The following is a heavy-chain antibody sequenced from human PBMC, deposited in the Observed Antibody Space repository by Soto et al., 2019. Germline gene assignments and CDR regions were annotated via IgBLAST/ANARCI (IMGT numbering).Heavy chain of an antibody. Sequence: GASVKVSCKASGYTFTSYGISWVRQAPGQGLEWMGWISAYNGNTNYAQKLQGRVTMTTDTSTSTAYMELRSLRSDDTAVYYCARGPGVNDFWSGSGFDYWGQGTLVTVSS. CDR3: ARGPGVNDFWSGSGFDY. V-gene: IGHV1-18*01. CDR2: ISAYNGNT. D-gene: IGHD3-3*01. J-gene: IGHJ4*02. CDR1: GYTFTSYG.